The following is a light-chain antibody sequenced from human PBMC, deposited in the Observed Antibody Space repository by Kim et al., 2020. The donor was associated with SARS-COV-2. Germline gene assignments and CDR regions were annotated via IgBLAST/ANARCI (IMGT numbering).Light chain of an antibody. Sequence: PGERSTLSCKASQSISSEFLAWYQQISGQPPRLLIFGASNRAAGIPDRFSGGGSGTDFTLTITRLEPADSAVYYCQQYTTSPPAYTFGQGTKLEI. V-gene: IGKV3-20*01. J-gene: IGKJ2*01. CDR3: QQYTTSPPAYT. CDR2: GAS. CDR1: QSISSEF.